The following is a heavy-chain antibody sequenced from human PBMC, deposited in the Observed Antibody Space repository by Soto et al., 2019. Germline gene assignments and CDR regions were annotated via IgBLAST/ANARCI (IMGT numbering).Heavy chain of an antibody. CDR2: IYWDDDK. J-gene: IGHJ4*02. Sequence: QITLKESGPTLVKPTQTLTLTCTFSGFSLSTSGVGVGWIRQPPGKALEWLALIYWDDDKRYSPSLKSRLTITKDTSKNQAVLPMTNMDPVDTATYYCAHIPPPYSGWLQTRFDYWGQGTLVTVSS. D-gene: IGHD5-12*01. CDR3: AHIPPPYSGWLQTRFDY. V-gene: IGHV2-5*02. CDR1: GFSLSTSGVG.